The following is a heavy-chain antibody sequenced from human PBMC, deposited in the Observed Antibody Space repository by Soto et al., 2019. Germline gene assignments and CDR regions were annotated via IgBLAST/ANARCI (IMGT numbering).Heavy chain of an antibody. D-gene: IGHD6-6*01. CDR1: GGSISSYY. Sequence: QVQLQESGPGLVKPSETLSLTCTFSGGSISSYYWSWIRQPPGKGLEWIGYIYYSGSTNYNPSLKSRVTISVDTSKNQFSLKLSSVTAADTAVYYCARDSSSDRKYYFDYWGQGTLVTVSS. CDR3: ARDSSSDRKYYFDY. CDR2: IYYSGST. J-gene: IGHJ4*02. V-gene: IGHV4-59*01.